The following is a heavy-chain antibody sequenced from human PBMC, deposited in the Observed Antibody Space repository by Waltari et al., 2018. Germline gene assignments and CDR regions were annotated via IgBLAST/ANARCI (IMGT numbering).Heavy chain of an antibody. Sequence: QVQLVESGGGVVQPGRSLRLSCAASGFTFSSYAMHWVRQAPGKGLGWVAVISYDGSNKYYADSVKGRFTISIDNSKNTLYLQMNSLRAEDTAVYYCARDDYYDSSGQIDYWGQGTLVTVSS. D-gene: IGHD3-22*01. CDR1: GFTFSSYA. CDR2: ISYDGSNK. CDR3: ARDDYYDSSGQIDY. J-gene: IGHJ4*02. V-gene: IGHV3-30-3*01.